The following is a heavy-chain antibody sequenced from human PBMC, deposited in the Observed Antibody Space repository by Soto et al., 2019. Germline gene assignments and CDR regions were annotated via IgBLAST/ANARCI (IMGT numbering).Heavy chain of an antibody. V-gene: IGHV4-59*01. J-gene: IGHJ4*02. Sequence: SDTLSLTCTVSGGSISAYYWSWIRQPPGKGLEWIGYIYYSGSTSYNPSLKSRVTISLDTSKNQFSLKLSSVTAADTAVYYCARDSGFDYRFDYWGQGTLVTVSS. CDR2: IYYSGST. CDR3: ARDSGFDYRFDY. CDR1: GGSISAYY. D-gene: IGHD5-12*01.